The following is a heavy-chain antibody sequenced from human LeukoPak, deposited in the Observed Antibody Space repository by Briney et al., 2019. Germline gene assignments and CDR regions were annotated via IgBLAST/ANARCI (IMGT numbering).Heavy chain of an antibody. Sequence: SETLSLTCTVSGGSMSSGSYYWSWIRQPAGKELEWIARIYTSGSTNYNPSLKSRVTISVDTSKNQFSLRLSAVTAADTAVYYCARGMVRGAPYYMDVWGKGTTVTVSS. CDR2: IYTSGST. CDR1: GGSMSSGSYY. CDR3: ARGMVRGAPYYMDV. V-gene: IGHV4-61*02. D-gene: IGHD3-10*01. J-gene: IGHJ6*03.